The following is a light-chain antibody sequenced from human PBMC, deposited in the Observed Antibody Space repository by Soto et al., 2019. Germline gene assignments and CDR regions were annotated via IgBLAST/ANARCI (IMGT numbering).Light chain of an antibody. V-gene: IGKV1-5*01. J-gene: IGKJ1*01. Sequence: DIQMTQSTSTLSASVGDRVTITCRASQRISSWLAWYQQKPGKAPKLLIYDASSLESWVPSRFSGSGSGTEFTLTFCSLQPYDFSKYYCQPYNLYSTFVQGTKVDIK. CDR3: QPYNLYST. CDR1: QRISSW. CDR2: DAS.